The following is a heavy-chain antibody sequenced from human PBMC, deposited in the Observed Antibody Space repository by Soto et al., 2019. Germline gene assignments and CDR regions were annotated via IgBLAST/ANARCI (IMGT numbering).Heavy chain of an antibody. D-gene: IGHD5-18*01. Sequence: QPGGSLRLSCAASGFTFSSYAMSWVRQAPGKGLEWASAISGSGGSTYYADSVKGRFTISRDNSKNTLYLQMNSLRAEDTAVYYCAKGIQLWSQHFDYWGQGTLVTVSS. CDR3: AKGIQLWSQHFDY. J-gene: IGHJ4*02. CDR1: GFTFSSYA. V-gene: IGHV3-23*01. CDR2: ISGSGGST.